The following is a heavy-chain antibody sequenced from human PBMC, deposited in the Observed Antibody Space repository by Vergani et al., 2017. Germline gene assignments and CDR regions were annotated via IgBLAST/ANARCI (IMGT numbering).Heavy chain of an antibody. Sequence: QVQLVESGGGVVQPGRSLRLSCAASGFTFSSYGMHWVRQAPGKGLEWVAVISYDGSNKYYADSVKGRFTISRDNSKNTLYLQMNSLRAEDTAVYYCARGGDGYNYNYWGQGTLVTVSS. D-gene: IGHD5-24*01. CDR3: ARGGDGYNYNY. V-gene: IGHV3-30*03. J-gene: IGHJ4*02. CDR2: ISYDGSNK. CDR1: GFTFSSYG.